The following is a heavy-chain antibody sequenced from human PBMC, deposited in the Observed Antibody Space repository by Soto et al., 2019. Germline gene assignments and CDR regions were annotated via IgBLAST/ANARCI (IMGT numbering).Heavy chain of an antibody. V-gene: IGHV4-59*01. J-gene: IGHJ4*02. CDR3: ARDSRSRIPDY. CDR2: IYYSGST. CDR1: GDTIYSYY. Sequence: SDRMSITSTVSGDTIYSYYWSWTRQPPGKGLEWIGYIYYSGSTNYNPSLKSRVTISVDTSKNQFSLKLSSVTAADTAVYYCARDSRSRIPDYWGQGTLVTVSS.